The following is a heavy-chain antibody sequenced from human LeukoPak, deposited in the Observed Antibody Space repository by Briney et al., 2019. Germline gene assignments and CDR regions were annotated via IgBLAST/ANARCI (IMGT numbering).Heavy chain of an antibody. D-gene: IGHD6-13*01. CDR2: IYYSGTT. V-gene: IGHV4-59*01. Sequence: SETLSLTCAVSGGSISEYYWSWIRQPPGMGLEGIGYIYYSGTTNYNPSLKSRVTISIDTSKNQFSLKLSSVTAADTAVYYWARGGIAADGIPLRIWGQGTMVTVSS. CDR1: GGSISEYY. CDR3: ARGGIAADGIPLRI. J-gene: IGHJ3*02.